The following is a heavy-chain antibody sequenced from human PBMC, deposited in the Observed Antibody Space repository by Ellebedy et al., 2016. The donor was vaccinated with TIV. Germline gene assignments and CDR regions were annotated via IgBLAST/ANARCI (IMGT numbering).Heavy chain of an antibody. CDR2: INPNSGGT. CDR3: ARTPENSYYYGMDV. CDR1: GYTFTGYY. V-gene: IGHV1-2*04. D-gene: IGHD2/OR15-2a*01. J-gene: IGHJ6*02. Sequence: ASVKVSXKASGYTFTGYYMHWVRQAPGQGLEWMGWINPNSGGTNYAQKFQGWVTMTRDTSTSTVYMELSSLRSEDTAVYYCARTPENSYYYGMDVWGQGTTVTVSS.